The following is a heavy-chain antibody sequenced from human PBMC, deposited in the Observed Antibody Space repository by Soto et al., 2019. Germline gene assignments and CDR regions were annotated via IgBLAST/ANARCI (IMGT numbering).Heavy chain of an antibody. J-gene: IGHJ6*02. CDR3: ARVPGV. CDR1: GGSISSGGYS. V-gene: IGHV4-30-2*01. Sequence: QLQLQESGSGLVKPSQTLSLTYAVSGGSISSGGYSWGWIRQPPGKGLEWIGDIYHSGSTYYKPSLKSRVTISVDRYKNQLPPKVSSVTAADTAVDYCARVPGVWGQGTTVTVSS. CDR2: IYHSGST.